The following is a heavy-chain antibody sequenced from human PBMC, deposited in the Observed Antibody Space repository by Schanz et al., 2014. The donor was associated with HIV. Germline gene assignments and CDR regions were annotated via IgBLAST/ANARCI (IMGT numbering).Heavy chain of an antibody. CDR2: VYIGDSI. CDR3: AAGLIRYFFDY. V-gene: IGHV3-53*02. D-gene: IGHD2-21*01. J-gene: IGHJ4*02. CDR1: GFTISSNY. Sequence: EVQLVETGGGLIQPGGSLRLSCAVSGFTISSNYMSWVRQAPGKGLEWVSVVYIGDSIFYANSVKGRFTISRDDSKNTLYLQMNSLRAEDTAMYYCAAGLIRYFFDYWGQGTLVTVSS.